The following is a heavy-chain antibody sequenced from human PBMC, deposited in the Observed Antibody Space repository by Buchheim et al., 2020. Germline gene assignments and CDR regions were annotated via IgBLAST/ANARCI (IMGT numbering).Heavy chain of an antibody. Sequence: QEQLVQSGGGLVQPGGSLRLSCAASGFSVSDYYMNWIRKVPGKGFEWFSYISRSRNNVFYADSVKGRFTISRVTTQNPLSLQMDNLGADDTTVYFCARHQDYNGYFAFDVWGQGT. V-gene: IGHV3-11*01. J-gene: IGHJ3*01. D-gene: IGHD3-22*01. CDR3: ARHQDYNGYFAFDV. CDR1: GFSVSDYY. CDR2: ISRSRNNV.